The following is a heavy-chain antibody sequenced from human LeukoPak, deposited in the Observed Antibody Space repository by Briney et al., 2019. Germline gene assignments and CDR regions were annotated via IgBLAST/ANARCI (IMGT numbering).Heavy chain of an antibody. Sequence: SETLSLTCAVYGESFSDYYWSWLRQPPGKGLEWIGEINHSGSTNYSPSLKSRVTISVNTSKNQFSLKLTSVTAADTAVYYCARAMSIAARLQTIFDYWGQGTLVTVSS. CDR2: INHSGST. J-gene: IGHJ4*02. CDR1: GESFSDYY. D-gene: IGHD6-6*01. V-gene: IGHV4-34*01. CDR3: ARAMSIAARLQTIFDY.